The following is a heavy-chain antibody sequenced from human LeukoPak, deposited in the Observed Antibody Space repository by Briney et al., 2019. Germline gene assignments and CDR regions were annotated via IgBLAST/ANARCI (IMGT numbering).Heavy chain of an antibody. D-gene: IGHD3-16*01. V-gene: IGHV3-30*18. CDR3: AKLISTVDY. Sequence: PGTSLRLSCAASGFTFSYYGMHWVSQAPGKGLEWVAVITSDGSDKYHADSVKGRFTISRDNSRDTLYLQMNSLRAEDTAIYYCAKLISTVDYWGQGTLVTVSS. J-gene: IGHJ4*02. CDR2: ITSDGSDK. CDR1: GFTFSYYG.